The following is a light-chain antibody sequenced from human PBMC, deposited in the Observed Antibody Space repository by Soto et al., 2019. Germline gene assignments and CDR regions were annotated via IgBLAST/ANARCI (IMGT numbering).Light chain of an antibody. V-gene: IGKV3-15*01. J-gene: IGKJ5*01. CDR3: QQRGEWPPGAT. CDR1: QSINSN. CDR2: GAS. Sequence: VMTQSPATLSVSPGERAPLSCRASQSINSNLAWYQQRPGQAPRLLIYGASTRATGIPARFSGSGSGTDFTLTISSLEPEDFAVYYCQQRGEWPPGATFGQGTRLEI.